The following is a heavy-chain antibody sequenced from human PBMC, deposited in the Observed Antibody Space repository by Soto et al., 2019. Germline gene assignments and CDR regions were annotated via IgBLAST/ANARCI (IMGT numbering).Heavy chain of an antibody. Sequence: QVQLVQSGAEVKKPGSSVKVSCKASGGTFRTSAISWVRQAPGQGLEWVGGIMPVFRRPKYAQNFQGRVTITADESTSTAYMELSSLRSDDTAVYYCARDKDRPQLGGNDYYILDVWGQGTAVTVSS. CDR1: GGTFRTSA. V-gene: IGHV1-69*12. CDR3: ARDKDRPQLGGNDYYILDV. CDR2: IMPVFRRP. D-gene: IGHD1-1*01. J-gene: IGHJ6*02.